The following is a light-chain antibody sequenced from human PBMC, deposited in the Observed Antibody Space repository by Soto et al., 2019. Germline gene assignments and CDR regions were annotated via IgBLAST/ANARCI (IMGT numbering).Light chain of an antibody. CDR3: QRYNSF. CDR1: QNVNDW. Sequence: DMQMTQSPSTLSASVGDTVTITCRANQNVNDWLAWYQQKPGKAPKLLIYKASNLESGVPSRFSGSGSGTEFTLTISSLQPDDFATYYCQRYNSFFGPGTKVDVK. J-gene: IGKJ3*01. V-gene: IGKV1-5*03. CDR2: KAS.